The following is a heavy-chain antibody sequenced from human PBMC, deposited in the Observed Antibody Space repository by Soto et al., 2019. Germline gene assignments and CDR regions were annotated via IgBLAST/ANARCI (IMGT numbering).Heavy chain of an antibody. J-gene: IGHJ6*02. D-gene: IGHD3-16*01. CDR1: GYTLTNYH. CDR2: INPNGGST. V-gene: IGHV1-46*03. Sequence: GASVKVSCKASGYTLTNYHIHGVRQAPGQGLEWMGIINPNGGSTRYAQKFQGRLTMSRDTSTSTVYMELSSLRPEDKAVYCCASDNMYYRSTSEGYFYYRMDVWGQGTTVTVSS. CDR3: ASDNMYYRSTSEGYFYYRMDV.